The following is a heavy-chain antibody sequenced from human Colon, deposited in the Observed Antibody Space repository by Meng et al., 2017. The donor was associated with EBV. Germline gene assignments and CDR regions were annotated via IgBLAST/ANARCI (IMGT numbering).Heavy chain of an antibody. J-gene: IGHJ4*02. D-gene: IGHD3-3*01. CDR1: VGSFSNSY. V-gene: IGHV4-34*01. CDR2: INESGST. CDR3: RNAFCSAEAGCSDQ. Sequence: VPLQPGGAGLLKPSETLSITGADYVGSFSNSYWGWIRQPPGKRLEWIGEINESGSTKYNPSLKSRVTILMDTSKNQFSLRLSSVTAADTAVYYCRNAFCSAEAGCSDQWGQGTLVTVSS.